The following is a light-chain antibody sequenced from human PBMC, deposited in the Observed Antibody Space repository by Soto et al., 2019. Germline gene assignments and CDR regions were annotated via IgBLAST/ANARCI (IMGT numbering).Light chain of an antibody. CDR2: GAS. V-gene: IGKV3-15*01. CDR3: QQDNNWPPIT. J-gene: IGKJ5*01. Sequence: ETVMTQSPATLSVSPGERATLSCRASQSVSTNLAWYQQKPGQAPRLLIYGASTRATGIPARFSGSGSGTEFTLTISSLQSEDFAVYYCQQDNNWPPITFGQGTRLAIK. CDR1: QSVSTN.